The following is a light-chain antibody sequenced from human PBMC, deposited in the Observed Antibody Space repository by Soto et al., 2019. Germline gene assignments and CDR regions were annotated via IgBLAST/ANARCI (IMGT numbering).Light chain of an antibody. Sequence: EIVLTQSPGTLSLSPGERATLSCRASQSISGSHLAWYQQKPGQAPRLLIYGASTRATGIPDRFSGSGSGTDFTLTTSRVEPEDFAVYYCQQSHNWPRTFGQGTKVDIK. V-gene: IGKV3D-20*02. CDR3: QQSHNWPRT. CDR1: QSISGSH. CDR2: GAS. J-gene: IGKJ1*01.